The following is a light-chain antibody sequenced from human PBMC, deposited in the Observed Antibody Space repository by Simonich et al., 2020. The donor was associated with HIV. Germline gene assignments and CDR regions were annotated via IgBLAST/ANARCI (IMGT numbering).Light chain of an antibody. CDR3: QQSYSTPYT. J-gene: IGKJ2*01. CDR1: QSISSY. Sequence: DIQMTQSPSFLSASVGNRVTITCRSSQSISSYLNWYQQKPGKAPKLLIYAASNLQSGVPSRFSGSGSGTDSTLTISSLQPEDFATYYCQQSYSTPYTFGQGTKLEIK. CDR2: AAS. V-gene: IGKV1-39*01.